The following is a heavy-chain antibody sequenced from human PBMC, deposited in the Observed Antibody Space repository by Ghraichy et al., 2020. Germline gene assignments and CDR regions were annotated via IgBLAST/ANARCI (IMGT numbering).Heavy chain of an antibody. D-gene: IGHD2/OR15-2a*01. CDR2: ISPNNGNT. J-gene: IGHJ4*02. CDR1: GYTFSSYA. V-gene: IGHV1-18*01. CDR3: ARGMTPVVYFPVDS. Sequence: GESLNISCKASGYTFSSYAIHWVRQAPGQGLEWMGSISPNNGNTNYAPKVQDRVTMTTDSSSNTAYMELRSLKSDDTAVFYCARGMTPVVYFPVDSWGQGTLVIVSS.